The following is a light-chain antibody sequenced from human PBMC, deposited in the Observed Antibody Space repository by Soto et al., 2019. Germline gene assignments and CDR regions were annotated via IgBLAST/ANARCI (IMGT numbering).Light chain of an antibody. CDR2: GTS. CDR3: QQYGISPT. Sequence: EIVLTQSPGTVSLSPGERATLSCRASQSVSRSDLAWYQHKPGQSPRLLIYGTSSRATGIPDRFSGSGSGTGFTLTISRLEPEDSAVYYCQQYGISPTFGGGTKVDIK. CDR1: QSVSRSD. J-gene: IGKJ4*01. V-gene: IGKV3-20*01.